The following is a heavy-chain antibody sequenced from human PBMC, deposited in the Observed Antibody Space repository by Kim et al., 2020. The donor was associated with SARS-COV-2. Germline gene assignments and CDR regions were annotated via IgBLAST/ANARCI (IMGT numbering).Heavy chain of an antibody. J-gene: IGHJ4*02. CDR1: GFTFSSYA. V-gene: IGHV3-30*04. D-gene: IGHD3-10*01. CDR2: ISYDGSNK. Sequence: GGSLRLSCAASGFTFSSYAMHWVRQAPGKGLEWVAVISYDGSNKYYADSVKGRFTISRDNSKNTLYLQMNSLRAEDTAVYYCARDPGFGEFDYWGQGTLVTVSS. CDR3: ARDPGFGEFDY.